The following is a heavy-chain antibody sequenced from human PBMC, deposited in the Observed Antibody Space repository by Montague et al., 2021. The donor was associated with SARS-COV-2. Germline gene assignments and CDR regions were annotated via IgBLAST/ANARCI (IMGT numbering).Heavy chain of an antibody. D-gene: IGHD3-22*01. CDR1: GGSFSGHS. V-gene: IGHV4-34*01. CDR2: INHSGGT. Sequence: SETLSLTCAVHGGSFSGHSWTWIRQPPGKGLEWIGEINHSGGTNXNPSLKSRVTISVDTSKNQFSLKLSSLTAADTAVYYCARGLTDVTVILVFVGASLYFDSWGQGALVTVSS. J-gene: IGHJ4*02. CDR3: ARGLTDVTVILVFVGASLYFDS.